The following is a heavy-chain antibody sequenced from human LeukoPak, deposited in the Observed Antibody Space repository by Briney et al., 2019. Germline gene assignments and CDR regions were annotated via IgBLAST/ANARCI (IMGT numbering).Heavy chain of an antibody. CDR3: ARATEVRGVIIDY. V-gene: IGHV1-69*13. D-gene: IGHD3-10*01. J-gene: IGHJ4*02. CDR2: IIPIFGTA. Sequence: SVKVSCKASGGTFSSYAISWVRQAPGQGLEWMGGIIPIFGTANYAQKFQGRVTITADESTSTAYMELSSLRSEDTAVYYRARATEVRGVIIDYWGQGTLVTVSS. CDR1: GGTFSSYA.